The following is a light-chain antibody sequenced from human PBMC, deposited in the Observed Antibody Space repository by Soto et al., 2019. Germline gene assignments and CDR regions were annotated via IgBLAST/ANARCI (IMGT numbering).Light chain of an antibody. J-gene: IGKJ1*01. V-gene: IGKV3-11*01. CDR2: DAS. CDR1: QSVSTY. Sequence: EIMLTQSPDTLSLSPGNRATLSCRASQSVSTYLAWYQQKPGQPPRLLIYDASNRATGIPARFSGSGSGTDFTLTISSLETEDVAVYYCQQRSNWPPTSGQGTKVEIK. CDR3: QQRSNWPPT.